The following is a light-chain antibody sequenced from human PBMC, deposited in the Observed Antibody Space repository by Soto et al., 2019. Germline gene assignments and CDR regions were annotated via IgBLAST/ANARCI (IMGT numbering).Light chain of an antibody. Sequence: QTVVTQEPSLPVSPGGTVTLTCASSTGAVTSDNYSGWFQQKPGHAPRALIYSTMDKHSWTPARFSGYVLGGKAALTLSGVQPEDEAEYYCLLYYGGPVVFGGGTKVTVL. CDR2: STM. V-gene: IGLV7-43*01. J-gene: IGLJ2*01. CDR3: LLYYGGPVV. CDR1: TGAVTSDNY.